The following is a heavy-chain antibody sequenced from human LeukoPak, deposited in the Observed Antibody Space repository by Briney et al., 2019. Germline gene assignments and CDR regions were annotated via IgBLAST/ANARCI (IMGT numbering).Heavy chain of an antibody. CDR3: AANDGIAAVGYFDY. J-gene: IGHJ4*02. V-gene: IGHV4-34*01. CDR1: GGSFSGYY. Sequence: SETLSLTCAVYGGSFSGYYWSWIRQPPGKGLEWIGEINHSGSTNYNPSLKSRVTISVDTSKNQFSLKLSSVTAADTAVYYCAANDGIAAVGYFDYWGQGTLVTVSS. CDR2: INHSGST. D-gene: IGHD6-13*01.